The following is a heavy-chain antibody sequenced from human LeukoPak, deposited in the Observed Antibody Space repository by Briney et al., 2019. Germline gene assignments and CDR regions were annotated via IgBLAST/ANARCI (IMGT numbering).Heavy chain of an antibody. CDR1: GFTFSSYW. CDR3: ARVGGNTGRYYDFWSGSRKDAFDI. CDR2: IKQDGSEK. J-gene: IGHJ3*02. Sequence: GGSLRLSCAASGFTFSSYWMSWVRQAPGKGLEWVANIKQDGSEKYHVDSVKGRFTISRDNAKNSLYLQMNSLRAEDTAVYYCARVGGNTGRYYDFWSGSRKDAFDIWGQGTMVTVSS. V-gene: IGHV3-7*01. D-gene: IGHD3-3*01.